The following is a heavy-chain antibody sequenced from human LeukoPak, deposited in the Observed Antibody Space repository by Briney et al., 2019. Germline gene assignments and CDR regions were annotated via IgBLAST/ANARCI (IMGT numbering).Heavy chain of an antibody. CDR1: GGSISSSNW. Sequence: SETLSLTCAVSGGSISSSNWWSWVRQPPGKGLEWIGEIYHSGSTNYNPSLKSRVTISVDKSKNQFSLKLSSVTAADTAGYYCASTGIVLMVYALHFWGQGTLVTVSS. V-gene: IGHV4-4*02. D-gene: IGHD2-8*01. CDR3: ASTGIVLMVYALHF. CDR2: IYHSGST. J-gene: IGHJ4*02.